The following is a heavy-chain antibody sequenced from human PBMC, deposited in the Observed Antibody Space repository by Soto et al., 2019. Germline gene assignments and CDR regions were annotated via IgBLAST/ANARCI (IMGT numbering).Heavy chain of an antibody. J-gene: IGHJ4*02. CDR1: GFTFSTFE. CDR3: ARGFTYGLSGSFDY. V-gene: IGHV3-48*03. Sequence: EVQLVESGGGLVQPGGSLRLSCAASGFTFSTFEMNWVRQAPGKGLEWISYISRSGSTIYYADSVKGRFTISRDNAENSLSLHLNSLRAEDTAVYYCARGFTYGLSGSFDYWGQGTLVTVSS. D-gene: IGHD3-10*01. CDR2: ISRSGSTI.